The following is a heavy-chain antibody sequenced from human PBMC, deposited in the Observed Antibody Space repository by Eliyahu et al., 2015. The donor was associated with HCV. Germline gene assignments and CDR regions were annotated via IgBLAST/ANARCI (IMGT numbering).Heavy chain of an antibody. D-gene: IGHD3-22*01. J-gene: IGHJ3*02. CDR3: ARGGYYYDSSGYYVAFDI. CDR2: INWNGGST. Sequence: EVQLVESGGGVVRPGGSLRLSCAASGFTFXDYGMXWVRQAPGKGLEGVSGINWNGGSTGYADSVKGRFTISRDNAKNSLYLQMNSLRAEDTALYYCARGGYYYDSSGYYVAFDIWGQGTMVTVSS. CDR1: GFTFXDYG. V-gene: IGHV3-20*04.